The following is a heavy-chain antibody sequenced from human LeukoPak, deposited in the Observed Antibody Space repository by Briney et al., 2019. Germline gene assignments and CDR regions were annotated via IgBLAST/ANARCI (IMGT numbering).Heavy chain of an antibody. V-gene: IGHV3-23*01. J-gene: IGHJ5*01. CDR3: AKEAADIVVVPAAMMDS. Sequence: GGSLRLSCAASGDIFSSYAMSWVRQAPGKGLEWVSAISGSGGTTYYANCVKGRFTISRDNSKNTLYLQMNSLRAEDTAVYYCAKEAADIVVVPAAMMDSWGQGTLVTVSS. D-gene: IGHD2-2*01. CDR1: GDIFSSYA. CDR2: ISGSGGTT.